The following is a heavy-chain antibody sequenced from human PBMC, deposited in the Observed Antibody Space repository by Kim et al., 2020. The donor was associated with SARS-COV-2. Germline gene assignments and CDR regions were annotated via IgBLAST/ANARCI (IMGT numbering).Heavy chain of an antibody. D-gene: IGHD6-6*01. V-gene: IGHV3-13*01. CDR3: ARSIAAQINYYYYYGMDV. CDR2: IGTAGDT. J-gene: IGHJ6*02. CDR1: GFTFSSYD. Sequence: GGSLRLSCAASGFTFSSYDMHWVRQATGKGLEWVSAIGTAGDTYYPGSVKGRFTISRENAKNSLYLQMNSLRAGDTAVYYCARSIAAQINYYYYYGMDVWGQGTTVTVSS.